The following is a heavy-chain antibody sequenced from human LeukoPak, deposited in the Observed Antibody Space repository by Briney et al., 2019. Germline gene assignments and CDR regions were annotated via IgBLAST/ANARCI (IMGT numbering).Heavy chain of an antibody. CDR3: AKDGTTMIVVVYYFDY. CDR2: ISGSGGST. J-gene: IGHJ4*02. Sequence: GGSLRLSCAASGFTFSSYAMSWVRQAPGKGLEWVSAISGSGGSTYYADSVKGRFTISRDNSKNALYLQMNSLRAEDTAVYYCAKDGTTMIVVVYYFDYWGQGTLVTVSS. V-gene: IGHV3-23*01. CDR1: GFTFSSYA. D-gene: IGHD3-22*01.